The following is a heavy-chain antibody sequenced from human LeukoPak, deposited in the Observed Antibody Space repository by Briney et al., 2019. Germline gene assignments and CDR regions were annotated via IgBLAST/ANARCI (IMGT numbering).Heavy chain of an antibody. Sequence: GGSLRLSCTVSGFTLSSYEMSWIRQAPGKGLEWVSSNADSVKGRFTISRDNSKNTLYLQMNSLRAEDTAVYYCAKDQGYYSPTYFDYWGQGTLVTVSS. CDR3: AKDQGYYSPTYFDY. V-gene: IGHV3-23*01. D-gene: IGHD3-3*01. J-gene: IGHJ4*02. CDR1: GFTLSSYE.